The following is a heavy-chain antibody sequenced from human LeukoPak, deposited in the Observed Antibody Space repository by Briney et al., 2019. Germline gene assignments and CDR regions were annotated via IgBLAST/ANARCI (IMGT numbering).Heavy chain of an antibody. D-gene: IGHD2-21*02. CDR3: ARRDIYGYFDY. CDR1: GGSISSSSYN. V-gene: IGHV4-39*01. J-gene: IGHJ4*02. Sequence: SETLSLTCTVSGGSISSSSYNWGWIRQPPGKGVEWIGSIYYSGSTYYNPSLKSRVTISIDTSKTQFSLKVSSVTAADTAVYYCARRDIYGYFDYWGQGTLVTVSS. CDR2: IYYSGST.